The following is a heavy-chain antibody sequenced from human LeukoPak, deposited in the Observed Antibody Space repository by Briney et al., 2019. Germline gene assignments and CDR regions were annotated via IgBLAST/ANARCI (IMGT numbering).Heavy chain of an antibody. V-gene: IGHV4-59*01. CDR3: ARRVYYYGSGSYIDY. D-gene: IGHD3-10*01. CDR1: GGSISSYY. CDR2: IYYSGST. J-gene: IGHJ4*02. Sequence: SETRSRTCTVSGGSISSYYWSWIRQSPGKGLEWIGYIYYSGSTNYNPSLKSRVTISVDTSKNQFSLKLSSVTAADTAVYYCARRVYYYGSGSYIDYWGQGTLVTVSS.